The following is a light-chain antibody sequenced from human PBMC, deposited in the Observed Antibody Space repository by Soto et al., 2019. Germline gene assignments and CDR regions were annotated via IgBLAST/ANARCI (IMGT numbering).Light chain of an antibody. Sequence: EIVMTQSPVTLSASPGERVTLSCRASQSVNSYLAWYQQRPGQAPRVLIYGASNRASGIPDRFSGSGSGTDFTLTISSLEPDDFALYYCQQYKDWPPLTFGGGTRVEIK. CDR3: QQYKDWPPLT. J-gene: IGKJ4*01. CDR2: GAS. V-gene: IGKV3D-15*01. CDR1: QSVNSY.